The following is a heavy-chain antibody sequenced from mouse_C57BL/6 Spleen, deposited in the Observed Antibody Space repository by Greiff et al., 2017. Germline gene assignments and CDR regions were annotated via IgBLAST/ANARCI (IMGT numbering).Heavy chain of an antibody. CDR2: IYPGDGDT. CDR1: GYAFSSSW. Sequence: VQLVESGPELVKPGASVKISCKASGYAFSSSWLNWVKQRPGKGLEWIGRIYPGDGDTNYNGKFKGKATLTADKASSTAYMQLSSLTSEDSAVYFCARPHYYGSSYYAMDYWGQGTSVTVSS. V-gene: IGHV1-82*01. J-gene: IGHJ4*01. CDR3: ARPHYYGSSYYAMDY. D-gene: IGHD1-1*01.